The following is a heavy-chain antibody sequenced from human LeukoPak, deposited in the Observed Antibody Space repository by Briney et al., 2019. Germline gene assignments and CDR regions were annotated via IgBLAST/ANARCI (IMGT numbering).Heavy chain of an antibody. D-gene: IGHD3-3*01. CDR1: GGSFSGYY. J-gene: IGHJ4*02. V-gene: IGHV4-34*01. CDR3: ARGASYYDFWSGYYTPPHFDY. Sequence: SETLSLTCAVYGGSFSGYYWSWIRQPPGKGLEWIGEINHSGSTNYNPSFKSRVTISVDTSKNQFSLKLSSVTAADTAVYYCARGASYYDFWSGYYTPPHFDYWGQGTLVTVSS. CDR2: INHSGST.